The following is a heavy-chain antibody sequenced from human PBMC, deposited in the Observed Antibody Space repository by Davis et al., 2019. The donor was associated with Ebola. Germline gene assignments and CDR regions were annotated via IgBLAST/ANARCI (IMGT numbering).Heavy chain of an antibody. V-gene: IGHV1-69*13. CDR1: GGTFGSQT. D-gene: IGHD3-3*01. J-gene: IGHJ4*02. CDR2: IVPIYVTP. CDR3: AKTPPHHDFWSGLWDY. Sequence: SVKVSCKASGGTFGSQTITWVRQAPGQGLEWMGGIVPIYVTPSYSQKFQGRITMTADESTTTAYMELSSLRSEDTAIYYCAKTPPHHDFWSGLWDYWGQGTLVTVSS.